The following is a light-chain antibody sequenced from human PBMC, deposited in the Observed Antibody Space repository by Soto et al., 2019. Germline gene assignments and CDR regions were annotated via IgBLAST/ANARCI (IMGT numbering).Light chain of an antibody. CDR3: QQYDSLPLT. CDR2: DAS. V-gene: IGKV1-33*01. CDR1: QTISSW. Sequence: DIQMTQSPSTLSGSVGDRVTITCRASQTISSWLAWYQQIPGKAPKLLIYDASNLAAGAPSRFSGSGSGTAFTFAISGLQPDDVATYYCQQYDSLPLTFGGGTKVDIK. J-gene: IGKJ4*01.